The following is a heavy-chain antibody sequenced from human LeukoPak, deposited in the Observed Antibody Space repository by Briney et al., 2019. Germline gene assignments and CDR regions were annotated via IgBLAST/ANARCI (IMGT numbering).Heavy chain of an antibody. CDR3: ARGNDYGGGNVALYYFDY. J-gene: IGHJ4*02. CDR2: INPNSGGT. Sequence: ASVKVSCKASGYTFTGYYMHWVRQAPGQGLEWMGWINPNSGGTNYAQKFQGRVTMTRDTSISTAYMELSRLRSDDTAVYYCARGNDYGGGNVALYYFDYWGQGTLVTVSS. CDR1: GYTFTGYY. V-gene: IGHV1-2*02. D-gene: IGHD4-23*01.